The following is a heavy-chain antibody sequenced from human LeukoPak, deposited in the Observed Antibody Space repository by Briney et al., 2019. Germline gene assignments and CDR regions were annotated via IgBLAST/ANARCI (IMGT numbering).Heavy chain of an antibody. CDR1: GGSISSGSFY. V-gene: IGHV4-61*02. CDR3: ARGYDRNGYQSRGFDY. Sequence: PSQTLSLTXTVSGGSISSGSFYWSWIRQTAGKGLEWIGRIYPSGDSQYSPSFRSRATISLDTRNQFSLKLSSVTAADTAVYFCARGYDRNGYQSRGFDYWGQGALVNVSS. CDR2: IYPSGDS. J-gene: IGHJ4*02. D-gene: IGHD3-22*01.